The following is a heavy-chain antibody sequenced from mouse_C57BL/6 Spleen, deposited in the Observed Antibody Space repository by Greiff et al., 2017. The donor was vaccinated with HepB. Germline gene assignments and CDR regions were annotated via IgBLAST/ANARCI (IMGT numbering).Heavy chain of an antibody. J-gene: IGHJ3*01. D-gene: IGHD4-1*01. Sequence: VQLQQSGPGLVKPSQSLSLTCSVTGYSITSGYYWNWIRQFPGNKLEWMGYISYDGSNNYNPSLKNRISITRDTSKNQFFLKLNSVTTEDTATYYCARNWDVAGFAYWGQGTLVTVSA. CDR3: ARNWDVAGFAY. V-gene: IGHV3-6*01. CDR2: ISYDGSN. CDR1: GYSITSGYY.